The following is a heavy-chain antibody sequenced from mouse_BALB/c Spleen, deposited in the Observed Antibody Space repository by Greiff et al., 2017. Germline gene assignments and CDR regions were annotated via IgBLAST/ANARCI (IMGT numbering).Heavy chain of an antibody. D-gene: IGHD2-10*01. CDR1: GYTFTSYT. CDR2: INPSSGYT. V-gene: IGHV1-4*01. CDR3: ARSYYGNSFAY. Sequence: QVQLQQPGAELARPGASVKLSCKASGYTFTSYTMHWVKQRPGQGLEWIGYINPSSGYTNYNQKFKDKATLTADKSSSTAYMQLSSLTSEDSAVYYCARSYYGNSFAYWGQGTLVTVSA. J-gene: IGHJ3*01.